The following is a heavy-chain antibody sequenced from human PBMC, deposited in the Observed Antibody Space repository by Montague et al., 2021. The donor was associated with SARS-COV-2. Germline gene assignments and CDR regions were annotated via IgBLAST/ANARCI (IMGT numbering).Heavy chain of an antibody. D-gene: IGHD6-13*01. V-gene: IGHV4-39*06. Sequence: SETLSLTCSVSGVSIISGDYFWTWIRQPPGKGLEWIGSIYYSGSTYYNPSLKSRVTISVDTSKNQFPLKLSSVTAADTAVYYCARVGRQQLVRLSGMDVWGQGTTVTVSS. CDR3: ARVGRQQLVRLSGMDV. J-gene: IGHJ6*02. CDR1: GVSIISGDYF. CDR2: IYYSGST.